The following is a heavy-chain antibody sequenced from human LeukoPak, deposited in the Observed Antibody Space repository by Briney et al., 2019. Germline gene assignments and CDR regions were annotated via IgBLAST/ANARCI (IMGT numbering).Heavy chain of an antibody. CDR2: IYSGDNT. CDR3: AKAPVTSCRGAYCYPFDS. D-gene: IGHD2-21*01. V-gene: IGHV3-53*01. CDR1: GFTVSSNY. Sequence: GGSLRLSCAASGFTVSSNYMSWVRQAPGKGLEWVSVIYSGDNTYYADSVKGRFTISRDNSKNTLYLQMNSLRAEDAAVYFCAKAPVTSCRGAYCYPFDSWGQGTLVTVSS. J-gene: IGHJ4*02.